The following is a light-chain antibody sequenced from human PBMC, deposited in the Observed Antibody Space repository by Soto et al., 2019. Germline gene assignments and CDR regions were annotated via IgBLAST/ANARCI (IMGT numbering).Light chain of an antibody. CDR2: GAS. V-gene: IGKV1-39*01. Sequence: DIQMTQSPSSLSASVGDRVTITCRASQNIVNYLNWYQRKPGKAPKLLIYGASSLQRGVPSRFSGSGSGTDFTLTISTLQPDDFATFYCQQSYSVPLTFGGGTKVEIK. CDR3: QQSYSVPLT. J-gene: IGKJ4*01. CDR1: QNIVNY.